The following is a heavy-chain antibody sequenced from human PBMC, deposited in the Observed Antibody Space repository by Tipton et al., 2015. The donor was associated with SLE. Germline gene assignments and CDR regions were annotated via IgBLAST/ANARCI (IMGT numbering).Heavy chain of an antibody. J-gene: IGHJ4*02. D-gene: IGHD5-24*01. CDR1: GGSFSGYY. V-gene: IGHV4-34*01. CDR2: INHSGST. Sequence: TLSLTCAVYGGSFSGYYWSWIRQPPGKGLEWIGEINHSGSTNYNPSLKSRVTISVDTSKNQFSLKLSSVTAADTAVYYCASRILRDGLVRWGQGTLVTVSS. CDR3: ASRILRDGLVR.